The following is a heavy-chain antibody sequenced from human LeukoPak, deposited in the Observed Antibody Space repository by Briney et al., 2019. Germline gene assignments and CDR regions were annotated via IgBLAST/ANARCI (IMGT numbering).Heavy chain of an antibody. D-gene: IGHD2-15*01. CDR1: GDMFSNFT. V-gene: IGHV1-69*13. J-gene: IGHJ5*02. CDR2: IIPFFGTT. Sequence: ASVKVSCKSSGDMFSNFTISWVRQAPGQGLEWMGRIIPFFGTTNYAQKFQGRVTITADESTSTAYMELSSLRSEDTAVYYCARAQELYCSGGSCRFDPWGQGTLVTVSS. CDR3: ARAQELYCSGGSCRFDP.